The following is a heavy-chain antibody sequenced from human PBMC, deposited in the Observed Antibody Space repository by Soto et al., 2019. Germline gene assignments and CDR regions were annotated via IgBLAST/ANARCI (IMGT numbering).Heavy chain of an antibody. J-gene: IGHJ6*02. Sequence: GGSLRLSCAASGFTFSNYWMHWVRQAPGKGLVWVSRINTDGTITHYAASVKGRFTISRDNAKNTLYLQMNSLRAEDTAVFYCARGKSPRPGGPTDVWGQGTTVTVSS. CDR1: GFTFSNYW. D-gene: IGHD3-16*01. CDR2: INTDGTIT. CDR3: ARGKSPRPGGPTDV. V-gene: IGHV3-74*01.